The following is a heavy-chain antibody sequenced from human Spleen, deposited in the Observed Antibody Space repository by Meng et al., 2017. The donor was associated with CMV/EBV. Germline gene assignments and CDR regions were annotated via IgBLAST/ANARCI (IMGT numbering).Heavy chain of an antibody. CDR3: ARVLLTLAISGVDEPGCMDV. Sequence: GESLKISCAASGFTFSDYYMSWIRQAPGKGLEWVSYISSSGSTIYYADSLEGRFTISRDNAKMSLYLQMNSLRVEDTAVYYCARVLLTLAISGVDEPGCMDVWGQGTTVTVSS. D-gene: IGHD3-3*01. CDR2: ISSSGSTI. J-gene: IGHJ6*02. CDR1: GFTFSDYY. V-gene: IGHV3-11*04.